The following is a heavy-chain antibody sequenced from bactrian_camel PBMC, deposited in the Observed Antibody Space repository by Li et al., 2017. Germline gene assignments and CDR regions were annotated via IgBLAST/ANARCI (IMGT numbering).Heavy chain of an antibody. J-gene: IGHJ4*01. V-gene: IGHV3S45*01. D-gene: IGHD1*01. Sequence: HVQLVESGGGSVQAGGSLRLSCVVSGHSRGSNCVGWYRLPPGRAPAEREGIAAIRRDGGETYYANSVKGRFTISQDSARITAYLQMASLKPEDTAVYYCVPVALEERDGLVSCARWSQGTQVTVS. CDR2: IRRDGGET. CDR1: GHSRGSNC.